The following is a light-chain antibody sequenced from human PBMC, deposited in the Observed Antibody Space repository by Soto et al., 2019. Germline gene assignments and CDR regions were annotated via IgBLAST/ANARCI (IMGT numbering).Light chain of an antibody. Sequence: IVMTQSPATLSVSPGERATLSCRASQSVSSNLAWYQQKPGQAPRLLIYGTSTRATGIPARFSGSGSGTHFTLTINDLQPEDVATYFCLQDYDFPYTFGQGTKLEI. CDR1: QSVSSN. V-gene: IGKV3-15*01. J-gene: IGKJ2*01. CDR3: LQDYDFPYT. CDR2: GTS.